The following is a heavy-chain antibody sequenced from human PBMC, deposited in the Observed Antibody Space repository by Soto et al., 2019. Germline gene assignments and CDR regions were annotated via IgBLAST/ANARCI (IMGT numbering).Heavy chain of an antibody. Sequence: QVQLVQSGAEVKKPGASVKVSCKASGYTFTSYYMHWVRQAPGQGLEWMGIINPSGGSTSYAQKFQGRVTMTRDTSTSTVYMELSSLRSEDTAVYYCATQPEDVDTAFADYYYYGMDVWGQGTTVTVSS. CDR1: GYTFTSYY. V-gene: IGHV1-46*01. CDR2: INPSGGST. J-gene: IGHJ6*02. D-gene: IGHD5-18*01. CDR3: ATQPEDVDTAFADYYYYGMDV.